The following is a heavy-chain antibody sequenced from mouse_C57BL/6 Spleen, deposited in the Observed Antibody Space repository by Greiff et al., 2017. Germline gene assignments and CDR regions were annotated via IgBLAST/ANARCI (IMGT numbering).Heavy chain of an antibody. J-gene: IGHJ4*01. CDR1: GYTFTDYY. D-gene: IGHD2-1*01. Sequence: QVQLKQSGAELVRPGASVKLSCKASGYTFTDYYINWVKQRPGQGLEWIARIYPGSGNTYYNEKFKGKATLTAEKSSSTAYMQLSSLTSEDSAVYFCARNSDGTRPDYYAMDYWGQGTSVTVSS. CDR2: IYPGSGNT. CDR3: ARNSDGTRPDYYAMDY. V-gene: IGHV1-76*01.